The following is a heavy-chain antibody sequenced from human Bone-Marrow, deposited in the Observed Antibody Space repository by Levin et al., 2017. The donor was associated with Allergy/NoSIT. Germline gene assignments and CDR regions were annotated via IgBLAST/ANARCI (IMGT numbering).Heavy chain of an antibody. V-gene: IGHV3-23*01. CDR1: GFTFSSYA. CDR2: ISGSGGST. Sequence: LSLTCAASGFTFSSYAMSWVRQAPGKGLEWVSAISGSGGSTYYADSVKGRFTISRDNSKNTLYLQMNSLRAEDTAVYYCAKDPDGTYYFDYWGQGTLVTVSS. CDR3: AKDPDGTYYFDY. J-gene: IGHJ4*02. D-gene: IGHD1-1*01.